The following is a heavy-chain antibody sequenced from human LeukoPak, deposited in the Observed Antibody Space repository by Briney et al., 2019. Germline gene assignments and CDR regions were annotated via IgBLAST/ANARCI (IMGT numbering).Heavy chain of an antibody. D-gene: IGHD3-22*01. Sequence: SETLSLTCAVYGGSFSGYHWSWIRHPPGKGLEWIGEINHSGSTNYNPSLKSRVTISVDTSKNQFSLKLSSVTAADTAVYYCARGGARITMIVVAMELDYWGQGILVTVSS. CDR1: GGSFSGYH. CDR2: INHSGST. V-gene: IGHV4-34*01. J-gene: IGHJ4*02. CDR3: ARGGARITMIVVAMELDY.